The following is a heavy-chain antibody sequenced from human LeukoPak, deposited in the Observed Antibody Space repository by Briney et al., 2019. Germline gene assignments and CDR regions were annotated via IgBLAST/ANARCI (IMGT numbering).Heavy chain of an antibody. CDR1: GYTFTSYG. J-gene: IGHJ3*02. CDR3: ARATGTWGHDGFDI. CDR2: INAYNGNT. Sequence: ASVKVSCKASGYTFTSYGFSWVRQAPGQGLEWMGWINAYNGNTNYAQRLQGRVTMTTDTSTTTAYMELRSLRSDDTAVYYCARATGTWGHDGFDIWGQGTMVTVSS. D-gene: IGHD3-16*01. V-gene: IGHV1-18*01.